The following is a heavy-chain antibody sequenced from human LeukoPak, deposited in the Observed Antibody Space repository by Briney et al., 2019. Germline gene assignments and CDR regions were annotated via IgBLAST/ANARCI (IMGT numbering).Heavy chain of an antibody. Sequence: PSETLSLTCTVSGGSINSYSWSWIRQPPGKGLEWIGYIYYSGSTNYNPSLKSRVTISVDTSKNQFSLKLSSVTAADTAVYYCARINYYDSSGYYPFDYWGQGILVTVSS. D-gene: IGHD3-22*01. CDR3: ARINYYDSSGYYPFDY. V-gene: IGHV4-59*08. CDR2: IYYSGST. CDR1: GGSINSYS. J-gene: IGHJ4*02.